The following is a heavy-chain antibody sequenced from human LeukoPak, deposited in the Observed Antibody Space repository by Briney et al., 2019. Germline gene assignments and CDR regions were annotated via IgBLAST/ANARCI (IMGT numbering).Heavy chain of an antibody. D-gene: IGHD6-19*01. CDR2: ISSSRSYI. Sequence: GGSLRLSCAASGFTFSSYSMNWVRQAPGKGLEWVSSISSSRSYIYYADSVKGRFTISRDNAKNSLYLQMNSLRAEDTAVYYCARDPSGWYYFDYWGQGTLVTVSS. J-gene: IGHJ4*02. V-gene: IGHV3-21*01. CDR3: ARDPSGWYYFDY. CDR1: GFTFSSYS.